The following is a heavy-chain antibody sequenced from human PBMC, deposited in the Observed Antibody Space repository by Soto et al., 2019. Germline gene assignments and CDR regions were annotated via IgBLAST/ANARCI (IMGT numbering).Heavy chain of an antibody. Sequence: EVQLVESGGGLIKPGGSLRLSCAASGFSFTNAWMSWVRQAPGKGLEWVSRIKRVAVGGTADYAAPVKGRFTISRDDSKNTLYLQLNSLKTEDTAVYYCSTGSIFGVTTHAEDYWGQGTLVTVSS. V-gene: IGHV3-15*01. CDR2: IKRVAVGGTA. J-gene: IGHJ4*02. D-gene: IGHD3-3*01. CDR3: STGSIFGVTTHAEDY. CDR1: GFSFTNAW.